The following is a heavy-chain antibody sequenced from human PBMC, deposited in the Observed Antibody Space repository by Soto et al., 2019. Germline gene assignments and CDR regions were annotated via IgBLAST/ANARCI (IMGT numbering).Heavy chain of an antibody. J-gene: IGHJ4*02. V-gene: IGHV3-7*01. D-gene: IGHD4-17*01. CDR3: ARNRDYAFDY. CDR1: RECVCNCW. Sequence: PGGFLRVAWAAWRECVCNCWMSRFRQAPGKGLEWVAIIKQDGSDKYYVDSVKGRFTISRDNAKNSLYLQMNSLRTEDAAVYYCARNRDYAFDYWGRGTLVTVSS. CDR2: IKQDGSDK.